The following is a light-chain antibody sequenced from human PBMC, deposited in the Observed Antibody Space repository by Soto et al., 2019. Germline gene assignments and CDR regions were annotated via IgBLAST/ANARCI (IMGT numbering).Light chain of an antibody. Sequence: ETVMTQSPATLSVSPGERATLSCRASQSVGNNLAWYRQKPGQAPSRLIYGASTRATGIPARFSGSGSGTEFTLTISRLQSEDFAVYYCLQYNKWPPWTFGQGTKVEIK. CDR1: QSVGNN. CDR2: GAS. J-gene: IGKJ1*01. V-gene: IGKV3-15*01. CDR3: LQYNKWPPWT.